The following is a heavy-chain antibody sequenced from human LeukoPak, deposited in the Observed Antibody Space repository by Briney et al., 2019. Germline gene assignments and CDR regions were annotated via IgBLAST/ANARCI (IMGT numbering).Heavy chain of an antibody. CDR2: INPSGGSP. CDR1: GYTFNNHY. J-gene: IGHJ4*02. Sequence: ASVKVSCKASGYTFNNHYMYWVRQVPGQGLEWMGVINPSGGSPSYAQKFQGRVTMTRDTSTRTVYMEVNSLRSDDTAVYYCARERGGSFSYWGQGTLVTVSS. D-gene: IGHD1-26*01. V-gene: IGHV1-46*02. CDR3: ARERGGSFSY.